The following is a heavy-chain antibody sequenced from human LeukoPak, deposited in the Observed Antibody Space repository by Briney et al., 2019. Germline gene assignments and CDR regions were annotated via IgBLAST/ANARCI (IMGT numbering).Heavy chain of an antibody. CDR3: AREDLKLPHNWFDP. V-gene: IGHV4-4*07. CDR2: ITSAGDT. Sequence: SETLSLTCTVSGGSISPYFWSWIRQPAGKGLEWIGRITSAGDTVYNPSLRGRVTISLDTSKNQFSLILNSVTASDTALYYCAREDLKLPHNWFDPWGQGTLVTVSS. CDR1: GGSISPYF. J-gene: IGHJ5*02.